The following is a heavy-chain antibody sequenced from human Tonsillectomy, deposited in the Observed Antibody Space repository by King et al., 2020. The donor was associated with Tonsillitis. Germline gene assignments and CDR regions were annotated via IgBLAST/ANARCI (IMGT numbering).Heavy chain of an antibody. Sequence: VQLVESGGGLVQPGGSLRLSCAASGFTFSDYWMSWVRQAPGKGLEWVANINQDGSEKYYVDSVKGRFTISKDNAKNSLYLQMSSLRAEDTAIYYCARESTVTIPGVWGQGTLVTVSS. J-gene: IGHJ4*02. V-gene: IGHV3-7*01. D-gene: IGHD4-17*01. CDR2: INQDGSEK. CDR3: ARESTVTIPGV. CDR1: GFTFSDYW.